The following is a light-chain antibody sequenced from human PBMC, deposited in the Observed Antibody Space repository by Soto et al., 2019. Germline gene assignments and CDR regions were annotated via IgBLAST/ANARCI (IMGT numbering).Light chain of an antibody. CDR1: QRVGTW. CDR2: DAS. CDR3: QQYNSYSLVT. V-gene: IGKV1-5*01. J-gene: IGKJ3*01. Sequence: DIQMTQSPSTLSASVGDRVTITCRASQRVGTWLAWYQQKSGKAPTLLIYDASNLKSGVPSRFSGSGSGTEFSLTIRSLQPDDFAPYYCQQYNSYSLVTFGPGTKVDIK.